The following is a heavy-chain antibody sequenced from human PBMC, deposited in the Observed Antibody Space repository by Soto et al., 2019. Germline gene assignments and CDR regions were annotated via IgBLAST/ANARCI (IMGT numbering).Heavy chain of an antibody. V-gene: IGHV3-74*01. J-gene: IGHJ5*02. D-gene: IGHD2-21*02. CDR1: GFTFSSYW. CDR2: INSDGSST. Sequence: GGSLRLSCAASGFTFSSYWMHWVRQAPGKGLVWVSRINSDGSSTSYADSVKGRFTISRDNAKNTLYLQMNSLRAEDTAVYYCARDPQYVVVTAIQSNWFDPWGQGTLVTVSS. CDR3: ARDPQYVVVTAIQSNWFDP.